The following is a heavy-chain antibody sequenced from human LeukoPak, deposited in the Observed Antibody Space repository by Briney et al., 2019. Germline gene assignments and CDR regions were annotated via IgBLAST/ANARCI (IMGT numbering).Heavy chain of an antibody. V-gene: IGHV3-33*01. Sequence: GGSLRLSCAASGFTFSSYGMHWFRKPPGRGLGWVVVIGKDESNKYYEDPVKGRFTISRDNSKNTLYLQMNSLRAEDTAVYYCARGGEFQLLSPLYYYYGMDVWGKGTTVTVSS. CDR1: GFTFSSYG. D-gene: IGHD2-2*01. CDR2: IGKDESNK. CDR3: ARGGEFQLLSPLYYYYGMDV. J-gene: IGHJ6*04.